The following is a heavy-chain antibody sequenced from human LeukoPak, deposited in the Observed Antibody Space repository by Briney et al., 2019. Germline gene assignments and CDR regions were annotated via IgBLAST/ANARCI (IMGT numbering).Heavy chain of an antibody. V-gene: IGHV5-51*01. CDR2: IYPGDSDT. J-gene: IGHJ3*02. CDR3: ARPRTYYYGSGSPDAFDI. D-gene: IGHD3-10*01. CDR1: GYSFTSYW. Sequence: GESLKISCXGSGYSFTSYWIGWVRQMPGKGLEWMGIIYPGDSDTRYSPSFQGQVTISADKSISTAYLQWSSLKASDTAMYYCARPRTYYYGSGSPDAFDIWGQGTMVTVSS.